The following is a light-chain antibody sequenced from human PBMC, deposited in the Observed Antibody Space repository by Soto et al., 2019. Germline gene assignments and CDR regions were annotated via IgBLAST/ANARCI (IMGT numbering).Light chain of an antibody. CDR2: KAS. CDR1: QSISSW. J-gene: IGKJ1*01. Sequence: DIHMTQSPSTLSASVGDRVTITCRASQSISSWLAWYQQKPGKAPKVMIYKASSLESGVPSRFSGSGSGTEFTLTISSLQPDDFATYYCQQYNSYSQTFGQGTKVDIK. V-gene: IGKV1-5*03. CDR3: QQYNSYSQT.